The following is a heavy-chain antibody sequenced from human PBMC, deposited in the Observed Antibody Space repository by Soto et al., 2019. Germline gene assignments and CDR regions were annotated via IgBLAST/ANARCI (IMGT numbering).Heavy chain of an antibody. V-gene: IGHV1-2*02. D-gene: IGHD2-2*02. CDR2: INPNSGGT. CDR1: GYTFTGYY. J-gene: IGHJ6*04. CDR3: ARETLVVVPAAIIQRGYYNGIVV. Sequence: SLKVSCKASGYTFTGYYMHWVRQAPGQGLEWMGWINPNSGGTNYAQKFQGRVTMTRDTSISTAYMELSRLRSDDTAVYYCARETLVVVPAAIIQRGYYNGIVVRGKRTTGTLSS.